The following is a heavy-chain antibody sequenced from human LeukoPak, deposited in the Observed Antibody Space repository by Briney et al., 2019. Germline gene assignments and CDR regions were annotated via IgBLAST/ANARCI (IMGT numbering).Heavy chain of an antibody. V-gene: IGHV1-46*01. Sequence: ASVKVSCKASGYTFTSYYMHWVRQAPGQGLEWMGIINPSGGSTSYAQKFQGRVTMTRDTSTSTVYMELSSLRSEDTAVYYCARAPPIVVVIATPFDYWGQGTLVTVSS. CDR3: ARAPPIVVVIATPFDY. CDR1: GYTFTSYY. CDR2: INPSGGST. J-gene: IGHJ4*02. D-gene: IGHD2-21*01.